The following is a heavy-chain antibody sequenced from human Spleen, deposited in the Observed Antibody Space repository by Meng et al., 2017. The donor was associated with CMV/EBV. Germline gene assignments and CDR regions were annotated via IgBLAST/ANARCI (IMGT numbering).Heavy chain of an antibody. J-gene: IGHJ4*02. CDR1: GDSISGYY. Sequence: SETLSLTCTVSGDSISGYYWGWIRQPPGKGLEWIGSIYHTGNTYYNPSLKSRVTISVDTSKNQFSLILSSVTAADMAVYYCARARFDHWGQGTLVTVSS. V-gene: IGHV4-38-2*02. CDR3: ARARFDH. CDR2: IYHTGNT.